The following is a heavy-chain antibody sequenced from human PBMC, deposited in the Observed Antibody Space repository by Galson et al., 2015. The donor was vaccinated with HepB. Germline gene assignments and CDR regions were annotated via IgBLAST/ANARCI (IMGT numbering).Heavy chain of an antibody. CDR1: GFTFSSYS. D-gene: IGHD3-16*01. V-gene: IGHV3-21*01. J-gene: IGHJ5*02. CDR2: ISSSSSYI. Sequence: SLRLSCAASGFTFSSYSMNWVRQAPGKGLEWVSSISSSSSYIYYADSVKGRFTISRDNAKNSLYLQMNSLRAEDTAVYYCAREGHYDYVWGRSLLSWFDPWGQGTLVTVSS. CDR3: AREGHYDYVWGRSLLSWFDP.